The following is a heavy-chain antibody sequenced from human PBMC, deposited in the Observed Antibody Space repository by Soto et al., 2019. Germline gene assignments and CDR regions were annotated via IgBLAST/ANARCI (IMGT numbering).Heavy chain of an antibody. D-gene: IGHD6-19*01. Sequence: EVQLVESGGGLVQPGGSLRLSCEASGFTFSSYWIHWVRQIPGKGPVWVSRINFDGSTTNYADSVKGRFTVSRDNAKNTVYLQVNSLRAGDTAVYYCARGGFRQWLLDYWAREPWSPSPQ. CDR1: GFTFSSYW. CDR3: ARGGFRQWLLDY. V-gene: IGHV3-74*01. CDR2: INFDGSTT. J-gene: IGHJ4*02.